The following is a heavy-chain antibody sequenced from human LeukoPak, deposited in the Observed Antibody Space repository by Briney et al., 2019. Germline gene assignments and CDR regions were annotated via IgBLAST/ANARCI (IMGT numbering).Heavy chain of an antibody. V-gene: IGHV4-34*01. CDR3: ARFPGGNSGNDY. CDR2: INHSGST. J-gene: IGHJ4*02. CDR1: GGSFSGYY. Sequence: SETLSLTCAVYGGSFSGYYWSWIRQPPGKGLEWIGEINHSGSTNYNPSPKSRVTISVDTSKNQFSLKLSSVTAADTAVYYCARFPGGNSGNDYWGQGTLVTVSS. D-gene: IGHD4-23*01.